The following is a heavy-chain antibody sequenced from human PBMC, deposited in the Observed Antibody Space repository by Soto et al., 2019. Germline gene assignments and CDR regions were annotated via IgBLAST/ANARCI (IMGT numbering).Heavy chain of an antibody. Sequence: PGGSLRLSCAASGFTFTNCEMNWVRQAPGKGLEWISYISSSGKTIYYADSVKGRFTISRDNAKNSLYLQMNSLRAEDTAVYYCARDPEKYSGSDLGIDYWGQGTLVTVSS. CDR3: ARDPEKYSGSDLGIDY. D-gene: IGHD5-12*01. CDR2: ISSSGKTI. V-gene: IGHV3-48*03. J-gene: IGHJ4*02. CDR1: GFTFTNCE.